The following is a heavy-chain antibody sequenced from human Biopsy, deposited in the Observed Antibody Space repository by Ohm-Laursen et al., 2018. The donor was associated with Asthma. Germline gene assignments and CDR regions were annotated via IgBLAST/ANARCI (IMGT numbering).Heavy chain of an antibody. CDR3: AKATLGDIGKDY. CDR2: ISWNSGSL. J-gene: IGHJ4*02. V-gene: IGHV3-9*01. Sequence: SLRLSCAAPGFTFDDYGMHWVRQAPGKGLEWVSGISWNSGSLGYADSVKGRFTTSRDNAKNSLYLQMNSLRVEDTALYYCAKATLGDIGKDYWGQGTLVTVSS. CDR1: GFTFDDYG. D-gene: IGHD2-21*01.